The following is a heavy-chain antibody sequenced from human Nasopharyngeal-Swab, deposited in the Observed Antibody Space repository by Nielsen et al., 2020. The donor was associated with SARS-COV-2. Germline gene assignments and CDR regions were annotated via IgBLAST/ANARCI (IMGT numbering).Heavy chain of an antibody. Sequence: PGKCLEWIGYIYYSGSTYYNPSLKSRVTISVDTSKNQFSLKLSSVTAADTAVYYCARDDVYCSSASCYRAPLNYWGQGTLVTVSS. CDR2: IYYSGST. J-gene: IGHJ4*02. CDR3: ARDDVYCSSASCYRAPLNY. V-gene: IGHV4-30-4*06. D-gene: IGHD2-2*01.